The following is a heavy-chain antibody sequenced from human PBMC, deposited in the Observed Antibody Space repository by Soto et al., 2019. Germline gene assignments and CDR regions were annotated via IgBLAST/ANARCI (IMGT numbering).Heavy chain of an antibody. CDR2: ILPVIDTT. CDR3: ARDQDSGYGMDV. J-gene: IGHJ6*02. CDR1: GGTFSGYA. Sequence: SVKVSCKASGGTFSGYAVMWVRQAPGQGLEWMGGILPVIDTTYYAQELQGRVTITADDSTGTAYMELSSLRYEDTAVYYCARDQDSGYGMDVWGQGTTVTVSS. V-gene: IGHV1-69*13. D-gene: IGHD1-26*01.